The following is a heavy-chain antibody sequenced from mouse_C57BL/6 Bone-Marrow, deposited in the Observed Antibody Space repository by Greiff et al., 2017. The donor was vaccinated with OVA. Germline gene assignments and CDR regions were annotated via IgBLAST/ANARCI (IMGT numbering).Heavy chain of an antibody. CDR1: GYTFTSYW. J-gene: IGHJ3*01. CDR2: IDPSDSYT. CDR3: ARAIGVFAY. V-gene: IGHV1-50*01. Sequence: QVQLQQPGAELVKPGASVKLSCKASGYTFTSYWMQWVNQRPGQGLEWIGEIDPSDSYTNYHQKFKGKATLTVDTSCSTAYMQLITLTSWDSAVYYCARAIGVFAYWGQGTLVTVSA.